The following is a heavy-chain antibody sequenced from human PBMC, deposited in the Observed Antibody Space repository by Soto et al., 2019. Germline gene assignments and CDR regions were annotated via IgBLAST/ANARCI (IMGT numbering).Heavy chain of an antibody. Sequence: QVQLVQSGAEVKKPGASVKVSCKASGYTFTGYYMHWVRQAPGQGLEWMGWINPNSGGTNYAQKFQGWVTMTRDTSVSTGDMELSRLRSDDKDVYYCARDGAPSRPTYSGSCHWFDPWGQGTLVTVSS. CDR3: ARDGAPSRPTYSGSCHWFDP. CDR2: INPNSGGT. J-gene: IGHJ5*02. CDR1: GYTFTGYY. V-gene: IGHV1-2*04. D-gene: IGHD1-26*01.